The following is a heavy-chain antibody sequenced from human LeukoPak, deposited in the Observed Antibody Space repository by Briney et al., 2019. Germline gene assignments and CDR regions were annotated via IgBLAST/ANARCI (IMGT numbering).Heavy chain of an antibody. D-gene: IGHD6-6*01. Sequence: GASVTVSCKASEYTFTSYDINWVRLATGQGLEWMGWMNPNSGNTGYAQKFQGRVTMTRVTSISTAYMELNNLTSEDTAVYYCARGSWGEIAGRKSFEFWGQGSLVTVSS. J-gene: IGHJ4*02. CDR1: EYTFTSYD. CDR2: MNPNSGNT. CDR3: ARGSWGEIAGRKSFEF. V-gene: IGHV1-8*01.